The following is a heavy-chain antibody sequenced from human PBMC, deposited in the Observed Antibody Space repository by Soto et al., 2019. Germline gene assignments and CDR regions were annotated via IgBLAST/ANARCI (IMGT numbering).Heavy chain of an antibody. V-gene: IGHV3-23*01. CDR3: AKDCSSTSCYNDY. Sequence: PGGSVRLSCAASGFTFSSYAMSWVRQAPGKGLEWVSAISGSGGSTYYADSVKGRFTISRDNSKNTLYLQMNSLRAEDTAVYYCAKDCSSTSCYNDYWGQGTLVTVSS. J-gene: IGHJ4*02. CDR2: ISGSGGST. D-gene: IGHD2-2*02. CDR1: GFTFSSYA.